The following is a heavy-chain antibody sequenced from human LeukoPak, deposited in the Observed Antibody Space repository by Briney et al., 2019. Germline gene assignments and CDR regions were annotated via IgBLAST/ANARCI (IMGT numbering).Heavy chain of an antibody. CDR3: AKDQYGGNPQYYFDY. CDR1: GFTFSSYA. D-gene: IGHD4-23*01. CDR2: ISGSGGNT. V-gene: IGHV3-23*01. Sequence: GSLRLSCAASGFTFSSYAMSWVRQAPGKGLDWVSAISGSGGNTYYADSVKGRFTISRDNSKNTLYLQMNSLRAEDTAVYYCAKDQYGGNPQYYFDYWGQGTLVTVSS. J-gene: IGHJ4*02.